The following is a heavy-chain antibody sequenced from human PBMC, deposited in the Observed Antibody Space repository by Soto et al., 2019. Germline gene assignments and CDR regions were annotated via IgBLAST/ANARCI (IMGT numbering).Heavy chain of an antibody. D-gene: IGHD6-13*01. Sequence: WASVKVSCKAPGDTFTSYYLNWVRQAPGQGLEWMGWINPNSGGTNYAQKFQGWVTMTRDTSISTAYMELSRLRSDDTAVYYCARYSSSWEAFDYWGQGTLVTVSS. J-gene: IGHJ4*02. V-gene: IGHV1-2*04. CDR2: INPNSGGT. CDR3: ARYSSSWEAFDY. CDR1: GDTFTSYY.